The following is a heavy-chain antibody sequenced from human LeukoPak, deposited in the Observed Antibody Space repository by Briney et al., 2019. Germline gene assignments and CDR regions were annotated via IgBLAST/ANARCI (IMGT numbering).Heavy chain of an antibody. CDR3: AKDKEGRNYFDY. CDR2: IRYDGSNK. CDR1: GFTFSSYG. J-gene: IGHJ4*02. V-gene: IGHV3-30*02. Sequence: PGGSLRLSCAASGFTFSSYGMHWVRQAPGKGLEWVAFIRYDGSNKYYADFVKGRFTISRDNSKNTLYLQMNSLRAEDTAVYYCAKDKEGRNYFDYWGQGTLVTVSS.